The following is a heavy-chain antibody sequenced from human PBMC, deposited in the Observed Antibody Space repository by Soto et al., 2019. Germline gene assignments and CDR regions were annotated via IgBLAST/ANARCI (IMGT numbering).Heavy chain of an antibody. J-gene: IGHJ4*02. CDR3: ARKGIAVARAFDY. Sequence: SVKVSCKASGGTFRSYGISWVRQAPGQGLEGMGGIIPIFCTANYAQKFQGRVTVTADKSTSTAYMQLSSLRSEDTAVYYCARKGIAVARAFDYWGQGTLVTVSS. CDR2: IIPIFCTA. D-gene: IGHD6-19*01. CDR1: GGTFRSYG. V-gene: IGHV1-69*06.